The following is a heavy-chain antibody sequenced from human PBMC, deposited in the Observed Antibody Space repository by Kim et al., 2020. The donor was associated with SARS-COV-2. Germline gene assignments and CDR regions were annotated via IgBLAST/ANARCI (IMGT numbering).Heavy chain of an antibody. Sequence: SETLSLTCTVSGDSISSGDNYWSWIRQHPGKGLEWIGYIYYSGSTYYNPSLKSRVTISVDTSKNQFSLKLSSVTAADTAVYYCAREDYGDYCFDYWGQGTLVTVSS. J-gene: IGHJ4*02. D-gene: IGHD4-17*01. CDR3: AREDYGDYCFDY. CDR1: GDSISSGDNY. CDR2: IYYSGST. V-gene: IGHV4-31*03.